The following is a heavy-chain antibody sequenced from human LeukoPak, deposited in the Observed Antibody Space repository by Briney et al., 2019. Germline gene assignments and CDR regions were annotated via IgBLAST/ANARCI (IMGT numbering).Heavy chain of an antibody. Sequence: ASVKVSCKASGYTFTSYGISWVRQAPGQGLEWMGWISAYNGNTNYAQKLQGRVTMTTDTSTTTVYMELSSLRSEDTAVYYCAREEHGGYFDYWGQGNPVTVSS. J-gene: IGHJ4*02. D-gene: IGHD2-15*01. CDR1: GYTFTSYG. V-gene: IGHV1-18*01. CDR2: ISAYNGNT. CDR3: AREEHGGYFDY.